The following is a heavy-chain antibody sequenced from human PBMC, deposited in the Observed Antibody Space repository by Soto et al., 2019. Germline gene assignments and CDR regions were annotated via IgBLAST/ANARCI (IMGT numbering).Heavy chain of an antibody. V-gene: IGHV4-39*01. Sequence: SETLSLTCTVSGGSISSSSYYWGWIRQPPGKGLEWIGSIYYSGSTYYNPSLKSRVTISVDTSKNQFSLKLSSVTAADTAVYYWARVFGPQNYGPGGYARYYLDFWGKETLVRVS. CDR2: IYYSGST. CDR3: ARVFGPQNYGPGGYARYYLDF. J-gene: IGHJ4*02. CDR1: GGSISSSSYY. D-gene: IGHD3-10*01.